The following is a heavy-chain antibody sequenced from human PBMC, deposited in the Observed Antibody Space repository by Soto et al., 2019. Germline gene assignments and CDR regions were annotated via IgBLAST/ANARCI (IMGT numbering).Heavy chain of an antibody. Sequence: QITLKESGPTLVKPTQTLTLTCTFSGFSLSTSGVGVGWIRQPPGKALEWLALIYWDDDKRYSPSLKSRLTITKDTSKNQVVLTMTNMDPVDTATYYCAHRRPAPLYWYFDLWGRGTLVTVSS. CDR2: IYWDDDK. CDR1: GFSLSTSGVG. J-gene: IGHJ2*01. V-gene: IGHV2-5*02. D-gene: IGHD2-15*01. CDR3: AHRRPAPLYWYFDL.